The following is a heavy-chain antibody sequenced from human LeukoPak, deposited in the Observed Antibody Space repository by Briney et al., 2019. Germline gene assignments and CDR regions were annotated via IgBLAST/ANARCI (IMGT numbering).Heavy chain of an antibody. CDR1: GFTVSSNY. D-gene: IGHD5-18*01. Sequence: GGSLRLSCAASGFTVSSNYMSWVRPAPGKGREGVSVINSGGSTYYADSVKGRFTISRDNSKNTLYLQMNSLRAEDTAVYYCARWGGYSYGYDYWGQGTLVTVSS. V-gene: IGHV3-53*01. CDR3: ARWGGYSYGYDY. J-gene: IGHJ4*02. CDR2: INSGGST.